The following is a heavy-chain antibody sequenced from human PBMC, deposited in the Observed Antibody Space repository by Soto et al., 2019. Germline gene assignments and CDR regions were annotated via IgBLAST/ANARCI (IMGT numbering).Heavy chain of an antibody. J-gene: IGHJ4*02. CDR1: GFTFSSYS. V-gene: IGHV3-21*04. D-gene: IGHD3-9*01. CDR3: ARVDILTGYSLAH. CDR2: ISSSSSYI. Sequence: GGSLRLSCAASGFTFSSYSMNWVRQAPGKGLEWVSSISSSSSYIYYADSVKGRFTISRDNAKNSLYLQMNSLRAEDTAVYYCARVDILTGYSLAHWGQGTLVTVSS.